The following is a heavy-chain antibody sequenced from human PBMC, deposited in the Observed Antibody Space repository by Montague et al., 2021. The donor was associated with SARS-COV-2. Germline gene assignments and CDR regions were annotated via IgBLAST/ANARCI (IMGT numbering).Heavy chain of an antibody. CDR2: IYYSGST. J-gene: IGHJ2*01. Sequence: LVKPTQTLTLTCTFSGFSLTTSRVGVGWIRQPPGKGLEWIGSIYYSGSTYYNPSLKSRVTISVDTSKNQFSLKLSSVTAADTAVYYCARLDRDITIFGVVRGYFDLWGRGTLVTVSS. D-gene: IGHD3-3*01. V-gene: IGHV4-39*01. CDR1: GFSLTTSRVG. CDR3: ARLDRDITIFGVVRGYFDL.